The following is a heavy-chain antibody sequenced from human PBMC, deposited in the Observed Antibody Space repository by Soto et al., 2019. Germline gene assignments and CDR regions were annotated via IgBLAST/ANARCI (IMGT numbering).Heavy chain of an antibody. J-gene: IGHJ6*03. Sequence: PGGARILSCAASGFTFSSYWMHWVRQAPGKGLVWVSRINSDGSSTSYADSVKGRFTISRDNAKNTLYLQMNSLRAEDTAVYYCASDHYYYYMDVWGKGTTVTVSS. V-gene: IGHV3-74*01. CDR2: INSDGSST. CDR3: ASDHYYYYMDV. CDR1: GFTFSSYW.